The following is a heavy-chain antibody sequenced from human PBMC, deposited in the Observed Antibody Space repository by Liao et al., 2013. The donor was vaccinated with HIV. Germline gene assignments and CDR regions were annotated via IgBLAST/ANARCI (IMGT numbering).Heavy chain of an antibody. CDR2: IYYSGST. CDR3: ARAHVRTIAFDI. J-gene: IGHJ3*02. Sequence: QVQLQESGPGLVKPSETLSLTCTVSGGSISSYYWSWIRQPPGKGLEWIGYIYYSGSTNYNPSLKSRVTISVDTSKNQFSLKLSSVTAADTAVYYCARAHVRTIAFDIWGQGTMVTVSS. D-gene: IGHD4-17*01. V-gene: IGHV4-59*01. CDR1: GGSISSYY.